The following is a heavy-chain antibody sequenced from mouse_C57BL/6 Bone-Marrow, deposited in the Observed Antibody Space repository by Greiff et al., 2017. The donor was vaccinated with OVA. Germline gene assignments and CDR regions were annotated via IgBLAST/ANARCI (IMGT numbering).Heavy chain of an antibody. V-gene: IGHV14-4*01. J-gene: IGHJ3*01. Sequence: EVQLQESGAELVRPGASVKLSCTASGFNIKDDYMHWVKQRPEQGLEWIGWIDPENGDTEDASKFQGKATITADTSSNTSYLQLSSLTSEDTAVYYCTTGGPSWFACWGQGTLVTVSA. CDR1: GFNIKDDY. CDR3: TTGGPSWFAC. CDR2: IDPENGDT.